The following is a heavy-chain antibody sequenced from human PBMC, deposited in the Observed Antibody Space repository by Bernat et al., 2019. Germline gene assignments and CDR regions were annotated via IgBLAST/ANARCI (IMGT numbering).Heavy chain of an antibody. CDR1: GGSISSYY. D-gene: IGHD3-22*01. J-gene: IGHJ3*02. CDR3: ARRYYYDSSGYYYYFAFDI. Sequence: QVQLQESGPGLVKPSETLSLTCTVSGGSISSYYWSWIRQPPGKGLEWIGYIYYSGSTNYNPYLKSRVTISVDTSKNQFSLKLSSVTAADTAVYYCARRYYYDSSGYYYYFAFDIWGQGTMVTVSS. CDR2: IYYSGST. V-gene: IGHV4-59*08.